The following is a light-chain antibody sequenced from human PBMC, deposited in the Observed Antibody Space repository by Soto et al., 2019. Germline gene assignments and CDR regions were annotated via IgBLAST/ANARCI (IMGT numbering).Light chain of an antibody. Sequence: QSVLTQPASVSGSPGQSITISCTGTNSDVGGYKYVSWYQQLPGKAPKLIIYEVSYRPSGVSNRFSGSKSGNTASLTISGLQAEDEADYYCSSYRSDSTLYVFGTGTQLTVL. V-gene: IGLV2-14*01. CDR2: EVS. CDR3: SSYRSDSTLYV. CDR1: NSDVGGYKY. J-gene: IGLJ1*01.